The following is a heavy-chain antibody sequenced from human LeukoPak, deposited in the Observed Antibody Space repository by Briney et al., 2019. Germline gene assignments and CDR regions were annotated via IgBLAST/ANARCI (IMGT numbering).Heavy chain of an antibody. CDR3: AREGSYDSSGYNPNFDY. Sequence: SVKVSCKASGGTFSSYAISWVRQAPGQGLEWMGGITPIFGTANYAQKFQGRVTITADESTSTAYMELSSLRSEDTAVYYCAREGSYDSSGYNPNFDYWGQGTLVTVSS. D-gene: IGHD3-22*01. CDR1: GGTFSSYA. CDR2: ITPIFGTA. V-gene: IGHV1-69*13. J-gene: IGHJ4*02.